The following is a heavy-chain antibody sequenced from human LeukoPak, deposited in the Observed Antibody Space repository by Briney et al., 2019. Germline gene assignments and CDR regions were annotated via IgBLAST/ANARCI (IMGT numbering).Heavy chain of an antibody. D-gene: IGHD3-3*01. CDR3: ARLRLGYYDFWSGYR. Sequence: GGSLRLSCAASGFTFSSYSMNWVRQAPGKGLEWVSYISSSSSTIYYADSVKGRFTISRDNAKNSLYLQMNSLRAEDTAVYYCARLRLGYYDFWSGYRWGQGTLVTVS. J-gene: IGHJ4*02. CDR1: GFTFSSYS. CDR2: ISSSSSTI. V-gene: IGHV3-48*01.